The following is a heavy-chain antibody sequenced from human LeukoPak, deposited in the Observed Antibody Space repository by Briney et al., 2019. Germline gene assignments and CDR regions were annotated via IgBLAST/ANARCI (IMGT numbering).Heavy chain of an antibody. CDR3: AVILGYCSGGSCLATDYFDY. J-gene: IGHJ4*02. V-gene: IGHV1-58*01. CDR2: IVVGSGNT. D-gene: IGHD2-15*01. Sequence: TSVKVSCKASGFTFTSSAVQWVRQARGQRLEGIGWIVVGSGNTNYAQKFQERVTITRDMSTSTAYMELSSLRSEDTAVYYCAVILGYCSGGSCLATDYFDYWGQGTLVTVSS. CDR1: GFTFTSSA.